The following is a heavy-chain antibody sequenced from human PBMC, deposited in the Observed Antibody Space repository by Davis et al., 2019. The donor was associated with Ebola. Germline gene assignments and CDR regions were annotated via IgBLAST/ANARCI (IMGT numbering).Heavy chain of an antibody. CDR3: ATSVGAISHFDY. V-gene: IGHV1-24*01. CDR2: FDPEDGET. Sequence: ASVKVSCKVSGYTLTELSMHWVRQAPGKGLEWMGGFDPEDGETIYAQKFQGRVTMTEDTSTDTAYMELSSLRSEDTAVYYCATSVGAISHFDYWGQGTLVTVSS. D-gene: IGHD1-26*01. J-gene: IGHJ4*02. CDR1: GYTLTELS.